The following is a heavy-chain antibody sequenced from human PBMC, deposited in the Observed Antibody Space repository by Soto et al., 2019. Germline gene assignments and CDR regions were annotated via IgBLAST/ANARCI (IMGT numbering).Heavy chain of an antibody. CDR2: ISAYNGNT. CDR3: ARDQEAVAVPGDAFDI. D-gene: IGHD6-19*01. Sequence: ASVKVSCKASGYTFTSYGISWVRQAPGQGLEWMGWISAYNGNTNYAQKLRGRVTMTTDTSTSTAYMELRSLRSDDTAVYYCARDQEAVAVPGDAFDIWGQGTMVTVSS. V-gene: IGHV1-18*01. CDR1: GYTFTSYG. J-gene: IGHJ3*02.